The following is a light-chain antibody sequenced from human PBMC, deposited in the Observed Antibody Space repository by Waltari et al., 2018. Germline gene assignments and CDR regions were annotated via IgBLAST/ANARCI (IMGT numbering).Light chain of an antibody. J-gene: IGKJ1*01. CDR1: QSVRGT. CDR3: QHYVRLPVT. Sequence: ELVLTQSPGTLSLSPGETATLSCRASQSVRGTLAWYQQKPGQAPRLLIYGASIRATGIPDRFSGSGSGTDFSLTITRLEPEDFAVYYCQHYVRLPVTFGQGTRVEIK. CDR2: GAS. V-gene: IGKV3-20*01.